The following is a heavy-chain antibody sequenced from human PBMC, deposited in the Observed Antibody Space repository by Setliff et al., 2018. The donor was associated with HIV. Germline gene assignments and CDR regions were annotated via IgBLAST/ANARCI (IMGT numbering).Heavy chain of an antibody. CDR3: ARSIYGSGTYPLDV. CDR2: IYYTGST. J-gene: IGHJ4*02. D-gene: IGHD3-10*01. V-gene: IGHV4-4*07. CDR1: GNSFSGYH. Sequence: SETLSLTCNYSGNSFSGYHWNWIRQPAGKGLEWLGRIYYTGSTEFNPSLKSRLTMSMDTSKDQFSLRLVSLTTADTAVYYCARSIYGSGTYPLDVWGPGTLVTVSS.